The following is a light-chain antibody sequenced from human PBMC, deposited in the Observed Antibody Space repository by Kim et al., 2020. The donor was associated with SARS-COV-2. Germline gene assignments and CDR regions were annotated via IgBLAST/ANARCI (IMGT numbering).Light chain of an antibody. CDR2: KAS. V-gene: IGKV1-5*03. CDR3: QQFDSYSYT. J-gene: IGKJ2*01. CDR1: RSISSW. Sequence: DIQMTQSPSTLSASIGDRVTITCRASRSISSWLAWYQQKPGKAPRLLIYKASTLESGVPSRYSGSGSGTEFTLTINSLQPDDFATYYCQQFDSYSYTFGQGTKLEL.